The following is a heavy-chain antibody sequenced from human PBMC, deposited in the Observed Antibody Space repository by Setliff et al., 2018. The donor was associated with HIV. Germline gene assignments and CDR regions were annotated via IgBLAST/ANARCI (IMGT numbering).Heavy chain of an antibody. J-gene: IGHJ6*03. V-gene: IGHV1-18*01. D-gene: IGHD4-17*01. Sequence: ASVKVSCKASGYTFAIYGISWVRQAPGQGLEWMGWISGDNAKTNYAQKPQGRVTMTADTSTSTAYMELRGLRSDDTAVYYCARVIDYGVLYWSYYMDVWGKGTTVTVSS. CDR1: GYTFAIYG. CDR2: ISGDNAKT. CDR3: ARVIDYGVLYWSYYMDV.